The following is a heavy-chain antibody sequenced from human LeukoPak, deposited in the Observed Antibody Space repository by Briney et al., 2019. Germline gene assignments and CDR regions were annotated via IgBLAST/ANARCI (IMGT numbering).Heavy chain of an antibody. V-gene: IGHV4-39*07. D-gene: IGHD6-6*01. Sequence: SETLSLTCTVSGGSISSSSYYWGWIRQPPGKGLEWIGSIYYSGSTYYNPSLKSRVTISADTSKNQFSLKLSSVTAADTAVHYCARDIAARPIIDWGQGTLVTVSS. CDR2: IYYSGST. CDR3: ARDIAARPIID. CDR1: GGSISSSSYY. J-gene: IGHJ4*02.